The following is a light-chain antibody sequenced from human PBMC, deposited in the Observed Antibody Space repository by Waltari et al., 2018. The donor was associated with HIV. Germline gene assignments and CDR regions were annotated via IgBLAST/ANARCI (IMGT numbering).Light chain of an antibody. J-gene: IGLJ1*01. Sequence: AGLTQPPSVSKGLRQTATITCSGNSSNVGNHGAAWLQHHQGHPPKLLSYRSDSRPSGMSERFSASRSGNIAFLTISGLQPEDEADYYCSAWDSTLSALVFGTGTKVTVL. CDR2: RSD. CDR1: SSNVGNHG. V-gene: IGLV10-54*04. CDR3: SAWDSTLSALV.